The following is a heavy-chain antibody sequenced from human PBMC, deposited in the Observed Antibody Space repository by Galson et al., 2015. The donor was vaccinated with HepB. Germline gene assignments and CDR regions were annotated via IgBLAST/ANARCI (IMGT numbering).Heavy chain of an antibody. J-gene: IGHJ6*04. D-gene: IGHD3-10*01. CDR3: ARWGTMVQGVMESMDV. Sequence: SVKVSCKASGYTFTAYFMHWVRQAPGQGLEWMGRINPNSGGTNYAQKFQGRVTMTRNTSISTAYMELSSLRSEDTAVYYCARWGTMVQGVMESMDVWGKGTTVTVSS. V-gene: IGHV1-2*06. CDR2: INPNSGGT. CDR1: GYTFTAYF.